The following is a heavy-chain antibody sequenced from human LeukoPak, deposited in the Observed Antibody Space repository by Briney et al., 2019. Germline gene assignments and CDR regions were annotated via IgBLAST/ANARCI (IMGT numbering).Heavy chain of an antibody. CDR3: ARDGGSGSYNDYFDY. CDR2: IHTAGNT. J-gene: IGHJ4*02. CDR1: GGSISSYY. Sequence: PSETLSLTCTVSGGSISSYYWSWIRQPAGKGLEWIGRIHTAGNTNYNPSLKSRVTMSVDTSKNQFSLRLSSVTAADTAVYYCARDGGSGSYNDYFDYWGQGTLVTVSS. D-gene: IGHD1-26*01. V-gene: IGHV4-4*07.